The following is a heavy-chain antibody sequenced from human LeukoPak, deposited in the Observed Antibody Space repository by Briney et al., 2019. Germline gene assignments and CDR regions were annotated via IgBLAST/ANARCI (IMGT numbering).Heavy chain of an antibody. J-gene: IGHJ2*01. Sequence: ASVKVSCKASGYTFTGYYMHWVRQAPGQGLEWMGWINPNSGGTNYAQKFQGRVTMTRDTSISTAYMELSRLRSDGTAVYYCARSDAHPPWYFDLWGRGTLVTVSS. CDR2: INPNSGGT. CDR1: GYTFTGYY. CDR3: ARSDAHPPWYFDL. V-gene: IGHV1-2*02.